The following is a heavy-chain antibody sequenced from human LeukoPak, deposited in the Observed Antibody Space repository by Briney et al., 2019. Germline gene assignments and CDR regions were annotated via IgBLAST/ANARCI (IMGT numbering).Heavy chain of an antibody. CDR1: GYTFTNYY. V-gene: IGHV1-46*01. CDR2: INPSGGST. D-gene: IGHD3-22*01. CDR3: ARDLASSGYYWD. J-gene: IGHJ4*02. Sequence: ASVKVSCKASGYTFTNYYMHWVRQAPGQGLGWMGIINPSGGSTSYAQKFQGRVTMTRDTSMSTVYMELSSLRSEDTAVYFCARDLASSGYYWDWGQGTLVTVSS.